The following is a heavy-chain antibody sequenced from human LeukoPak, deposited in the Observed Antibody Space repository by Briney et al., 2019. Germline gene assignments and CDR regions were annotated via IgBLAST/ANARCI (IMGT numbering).Heavy chain of an antibody. V-gene: IGHV4-30-4*01. CDR3: ARVGVVRGVLEI. CDR1: GGSISTGDYY. Sequence: SETLSLTCTVSGGSISTGDYYWTWIRQPPGEGLEWIGYIYYSGSTYYNPSLRSRVTISVDTSKNQFSLNLSSVTAADTAVYYCARVGVVRGVLEIWGQGALVTVSS. J-gene: IGHJ4*02. CDR2: IYYSGST. D-gene: IGHD3-10*01.